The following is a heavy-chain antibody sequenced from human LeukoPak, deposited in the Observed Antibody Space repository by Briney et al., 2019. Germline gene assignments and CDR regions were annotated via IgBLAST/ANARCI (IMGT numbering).Heavy chain of an antibody. D-gene: IGHD2-15*01. Sequence: SETLSLTCTVSGGSISNYYWSWIRKPPGKGLEWIGYIYYSGRTNYNPSLKSRVTISVDTSKNQFSLKLSSVTAADTAVYYCARGYCSGGSCYLGRNWFDPRGQGTLVTVSS. V-gene: IGHV4-59*08. J-gene: IGHJ5*02. CDR1: GGSISNYY. CDR2: IYYSGRT. CDR3: ARGYCSGGSCYLGRNWFDP.